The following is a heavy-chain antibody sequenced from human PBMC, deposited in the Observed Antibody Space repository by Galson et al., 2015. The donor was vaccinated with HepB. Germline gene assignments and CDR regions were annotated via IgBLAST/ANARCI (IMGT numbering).Heavy chain of an antibody. J-gene: IGHJ3*02. V-gene: IGHV1-46*01. CDR1: GYSFPGYF. Sequence: SVKVSCKASGYSFPGYFMHWVRQAPGQGLEWMGIINPTGGTTTYAQKFQGRVTMTSDTSTSTVYMELSSLRSEGTAVYYCARQSDTFDIWGQGTMVTVSS. CDR2: INPTGGTT. CDR3: ARQSDTFDI.